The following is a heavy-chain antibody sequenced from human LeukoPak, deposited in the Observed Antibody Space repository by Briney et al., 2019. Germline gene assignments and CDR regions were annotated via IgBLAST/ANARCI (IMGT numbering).Heavy chain of an antibody. J-gene: IGHJ3*02. V-gene: IGHV5-51*01. CDR3: ARRLFDILTGSRDAFHI. CDR2: IYPDNSQT. CDR1: GYSFSTYR. Sequence: GESLKISCKGSGYSFSTYRIGWVRQRPGKGLEWMGTIYPDNSQTRYSPSFQGQVTISVDKSISTAYLQWSSLKASDTAMYYCARRLFDILTGSRDAFHIWGQGTMVTVSS. D-gene: IGHD3-9*01.